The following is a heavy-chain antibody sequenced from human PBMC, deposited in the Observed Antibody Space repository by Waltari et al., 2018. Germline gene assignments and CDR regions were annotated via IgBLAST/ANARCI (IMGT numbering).Heavy chain of an antibody. CDR2: IISDGSGT. Sequence: EVQLVESGGGLVQPGGSLRLSCAASGFTFIRYWIHLVRQAPGKGLVWFSRIISDGSGTIYAASVKGRFTISRDNAKNTLYLQLNSLRVEDTAVYYCAREPSPDSSGYFYYYMDVWGKGTTVTVSS. CDR3: AREPSPDSSGYFYYYMDV. CDR1: GFTFIRYW. D-gene: IGHD3-22*01. J-gene: IGHJ6*03. V-gene: IGHV3-74*01.